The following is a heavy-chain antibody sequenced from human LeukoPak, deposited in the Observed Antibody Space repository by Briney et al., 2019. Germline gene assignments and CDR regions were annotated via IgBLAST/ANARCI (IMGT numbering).Heavy chain of an antibody. CDR2: ININTGNP. J-gene: IGHJ4*02. CDR1: GYTFISYA. Sequence: ASVKVSCKASGYTFISYAMNWVRQAPGQGLEWMGWININTGNPTYAQSFTGRLVFHLDTSVSTAYLQINSLKAEDTAVYYCTRAAGTFDYWGQGTLVTVSS. CDR3: TRAAGTFDY. D-gene: IGHD6-13*01. V-gene: IGHV7-4-1*02.